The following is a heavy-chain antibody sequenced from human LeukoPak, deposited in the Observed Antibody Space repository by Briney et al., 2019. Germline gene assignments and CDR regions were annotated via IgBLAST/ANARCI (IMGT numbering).Heavy chain of an antibody. J-gene: IGHJ6*03. V-gene: IGHV4-34*01. CDR3: ARLTIFGVVIHPRYYYMDV. D-gene: IGHD3-3*01. CDR2: INHSGST. CDR1: GGSFSGYY. Sequence: PSETLSLTCAVYGGSFSGYYWGWIRQPPGKGLEWIGEINHSGSTNYNPSLKSRVTISVDTSKNQFSLKLSSVTAADTAVYYCARLTIFGVVIHPRYYYMDVWGKGTTVTVSS.